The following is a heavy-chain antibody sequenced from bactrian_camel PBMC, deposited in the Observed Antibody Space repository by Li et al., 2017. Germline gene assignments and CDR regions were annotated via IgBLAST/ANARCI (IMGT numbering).Heavy chain of an antibody. CDR1: GFTYSSYS. D-gene: IGHD5*01. J-gene: IGHJ6*01. CDR2: IDSDAST. V-gene: IGHV3S9*01. CDR3: AASAVGWFLSLKPVDYGY. Sequence: QVQLVESGGGSVQSGGSLRLSCGVSGFTYSSYSYCMGWFRQAPGKEREGVAVIDSDASTTYADSVKGRFTISQDNAKNTLYLEMNSLKPDDTAMYYCAASAVGWFLSLKPVDYGYWGQGTQVTVS.